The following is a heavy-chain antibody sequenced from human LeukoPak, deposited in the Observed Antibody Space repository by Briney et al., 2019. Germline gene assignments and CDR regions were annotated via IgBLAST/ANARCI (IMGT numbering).Heavy chain of an antibody. CDR1: GGSISSSSYY. V-gene: IGHV3-53*01. CDR3: AKGDCSSTSCVFDY. J-gene: IGHJ4*02. CDR2: IYPNGNT. Sequence: ETLSLTCTVSGGSISSSSYYWGCVRQAPGKGLECVSMIYPNGNTFYTDSVKGRFTISRDNSKNTLDLQMNSLRAEDTAVYYCAKGDCSSTSCVFDYWGQGTLVTVSS. D-gene: IGHD2-2*01.